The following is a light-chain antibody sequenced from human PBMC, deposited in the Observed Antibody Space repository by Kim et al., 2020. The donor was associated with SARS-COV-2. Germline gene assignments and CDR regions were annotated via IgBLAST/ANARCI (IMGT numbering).Light chain of an antibody. CDR3: VLDMGDGLWV. Sequence: GGTVTLTFALGSGSVSSTFYPSWYQQTPGQAPRTLIYSTNSRSSGVPDRFSGSIFGNKAALTITGAQADDESDYYCVLDMGDGLWVFGGGTQLTVL. CDR2: STN. V-gene: IGLV8-61*01. CDR1: SGSVSSTFY. J-gene: IGLJ3*02.